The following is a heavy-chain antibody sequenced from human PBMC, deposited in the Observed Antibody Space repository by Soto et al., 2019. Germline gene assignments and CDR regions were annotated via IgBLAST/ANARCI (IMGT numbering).Heavy chain of an antibody. V-gene: IGHV4-4*02. CDR3: ARVRSRSAYGMDV. CDR1: GGSISSSNW. Sequence: SETLSLTCAVSGGSISSSNWWSWVRQPPGKGLEWIGEIYHSGSTNYNPSLKSRVTISVDKSKIQFSLKLSSVTAADTAVYYCARVRSRSAYGMDVWGQGTTVTVSS. CDR2: IYHSGST. J-gene: IGHJ6*02.